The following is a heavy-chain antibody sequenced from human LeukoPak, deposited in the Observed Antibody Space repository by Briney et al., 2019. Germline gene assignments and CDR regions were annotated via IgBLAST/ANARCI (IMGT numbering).Heavy chain of an antibody. V-gene: IGHV1-2*02. D-gene: IGHD1-26*01. Sequence: ASVKVSCKASEYTFTGYYMHWVRQAPGRGLEWMGWINPNSGGTNYAQKFQGRVTMTRDTSISTAYMELTRLTSDDTAVYYCAREGYAGSCFDYWGQGTLVTVSS. CDR2: INPNSGGT. CDR3: AREGYAGSCFDY. J-gene: IGHJ4*02. CDR1: EYTFTGYY.